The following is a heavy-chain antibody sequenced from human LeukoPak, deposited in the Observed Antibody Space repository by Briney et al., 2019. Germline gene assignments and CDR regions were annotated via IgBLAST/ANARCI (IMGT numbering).Heavy chain of an antibody. CDR3: ARGVEAMAAAGEGVDY. CDR2: ITSSSNYI. V-gene: IGHV3-21*01. J-gene: IGHJ4*02. CDR1: GFTFSRYS. D-gene: IGHD6-13*01. Sequence: GGSLRLSCAASGFTFSRYSMNWVRQAPGKGLEWVSSITSSSNYIYYADSVKGRFTISRDNAKNTLYLQMNSLRAEDTAVDYCARGVEAMAAAGEGVDYWGQGTLVTVSS.